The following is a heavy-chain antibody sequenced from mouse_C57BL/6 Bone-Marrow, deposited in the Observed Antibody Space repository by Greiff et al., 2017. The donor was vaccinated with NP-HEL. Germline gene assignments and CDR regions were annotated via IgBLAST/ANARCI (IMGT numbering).Heavy chain of an antibody. CDR3: VRHYYYRGYYAMDY. D-gene: IGHD2-14*01. CDR2: IRSKSNNYAT. CDR1: GFSFNTYA. Sequence: EVQGVESGGGLVQPKGSLKLSCAASGFSFNTYAMNWVRQAPGKGLEWVARIRSKSNNYATYYADSVKDRFTISRDDSESMLYLQMNNLKTEDTAMYYCVRHYYYRGYYAMDYWGQGTSVTVSS. J-gene: IGHJ4*01. V-gene: IGHV10-1*01.